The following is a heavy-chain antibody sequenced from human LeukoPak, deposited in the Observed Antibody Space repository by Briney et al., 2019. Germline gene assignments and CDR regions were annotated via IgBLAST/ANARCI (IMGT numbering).Heavy chain of an antibody. D-gene: IGHD1-26*01. CDR3: ALPARIVGARFDAFDI. CDR1: GYTFTSYG. J-gene: IGHJ3*02. Sequence: EASVKVSCKASGYTFTSYGISWVRQAPGQGLEWMGGIIPIFGTANYAQKFQGRVTITADESTSTAYMELSSLRSEDTAVYYCALPARIVGARFDAFDIWGQGTMVTVSS. CDR2: IIPIFGTA. V-gene: IGHV1-69*13.